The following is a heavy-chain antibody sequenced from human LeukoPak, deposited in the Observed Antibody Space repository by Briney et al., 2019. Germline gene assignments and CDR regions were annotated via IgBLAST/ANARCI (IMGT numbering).Heavy chain of an antibody. CDR2: INHSGST. CDR3: ARGWLYGSGSPLVS. J-gene: IGHJ4*02. CDR1: SGSFSGYY. D-gene: IGHD3-10*01. Sequence: SETLSLTCAVYSGSFSGYYWSWIRQPPGKGLEWIGEINHSGSTNYNPSLKSRVTISVDTSKNQFSLKLSSVTAADTAVYYCARGWLYGSGSPLVSWGQGTLVTVSS. V-gene: IGHV4-34*01.